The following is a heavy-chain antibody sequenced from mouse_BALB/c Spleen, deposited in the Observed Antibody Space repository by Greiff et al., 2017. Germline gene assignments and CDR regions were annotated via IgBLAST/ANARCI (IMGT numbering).Heavy chain of an antibody. V-gene: IGHV3-6*02. J-gene: IGHJ3*01. CDR1: GYSITSGYY. CDR2: ISYDGSN. Sequence: VQLKESGPGLVKPSQSLSLTCSVTGYSITSGYYWNWIRQFPGNKLEWMSYISYDGSNNYNPSLKNRISITRDTSKNQFFLKLNSVTTEDTATYYCAYGNSAWFAYWGQGTLVTVSA. CDR3: AYGNSAWFAY. D-gene: IGHD2-1*01.